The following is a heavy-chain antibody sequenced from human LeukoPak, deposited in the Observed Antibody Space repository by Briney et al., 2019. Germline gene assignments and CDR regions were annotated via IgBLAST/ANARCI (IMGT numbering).Heavy chain of an antibody. J-gene: IGHJ4*02. D-gene: IGHD3-9*01. CDR1: GFTFSSYA. CDR3: AKFNDILTGYFDY. V-gene: IGHV3-23*01. CDR2: ISGGGGST. Sequence: GGSLRLSCAASGFTFSSYAMSWVRQSPGKGLEWVSAISGGGGSTYYAYYTDSVKGRFTISRDNSKSMLYLQMNSLRAEDTAVYFCAKFNDILTGYFDYWGQGTLVTVSS.